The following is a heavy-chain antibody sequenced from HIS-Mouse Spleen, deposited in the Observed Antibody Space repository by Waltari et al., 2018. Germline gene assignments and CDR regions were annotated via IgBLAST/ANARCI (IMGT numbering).Heavy chain of an antibody. CDR3: AREIPYSSSWYDWYFDL. CDR2: ISYSGST. D-gene: IGHD6-13*01. Sequence: QLQLQESGPGLVKPSETLSLTCTVSGGSISSSSYYWGWIRQPPGKGLEWTGSISYSGSTYDTPSLKSRVTISVDTSKNQFSLKLSSVTAADTAVYYCAREIPYSSSWYDWYFDLWGRGTLVTVSS. J-gene: IGHJ2*01. CDR1: GGSISSSSYY. V-gene: IGHV4-39*07.